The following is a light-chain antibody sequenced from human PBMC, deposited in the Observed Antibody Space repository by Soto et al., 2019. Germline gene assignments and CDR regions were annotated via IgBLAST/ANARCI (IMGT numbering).Light chain of an antibody. J-gene: IGKJ2*01. CDR1: QTVSDKF. V-gene: IGKV3-20*01. Sequence: IVLTQSPATLSLSPGEGATLSCRASQTVSDKFLAWYQQIPGQAPRLLIFGSYSRPTGIPDRFRGSGSGTDFTITISRLEPEDFAVYYCQHYGASPPFTFGQGTRV. CDR3: QHYGASPPFT. CDR2: GSY.